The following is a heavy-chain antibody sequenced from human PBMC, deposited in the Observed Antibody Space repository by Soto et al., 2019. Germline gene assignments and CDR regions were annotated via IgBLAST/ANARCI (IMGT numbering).Heavy chain of an antibody. D-gene: IGHD3-22*01. CDR2: INHSGST. Sequence: SETLSLTCVVYGGSFSGYYWSWIRQPPGKGLEWIGEINHSGSTNYNPSLKSRVTISVDTSKNQFSLKLSSVTAADTAVYYCARGRRYYYDSSGYYRGYYYYGMDVWGQGTTVTAP. V-gene: IGHV4-34*01. J-gene: IGHJ6*02. CDR3: ARGRRYYYDSSGYYRGYYYYGMDV. CDR1: GGSFSGYY.